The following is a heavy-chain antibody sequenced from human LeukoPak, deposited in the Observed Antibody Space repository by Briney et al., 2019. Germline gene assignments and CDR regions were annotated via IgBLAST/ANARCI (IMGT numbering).Heavy chain of an antibody. CDR3: AGDMVRGVMNHPGDY. V-gene: IGHV1-69*05. CDR1: GGTFT. Sequence: ASVKVSCKASGGTFTISWVRQAPGQGLEWMGGIIPIFGTANYAQKFQGRVTITTDESTSTAYMELSSLRSEDTAVYYCAGDMVRGVMNHPGDYWGQGTLVTVSS. CDR2: IIPIFGTA. J-gene: IGHJ4*02. D-gene: IGHD3-10*01.